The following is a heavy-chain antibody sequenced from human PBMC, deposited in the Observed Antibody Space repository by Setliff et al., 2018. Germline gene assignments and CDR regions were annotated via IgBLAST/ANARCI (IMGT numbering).Heavy chain of an antibody. CDR2: INPNSGDT. V-gene: IGHV1-2*06. J-gene: IGHJ5*02. CDR1: GYTFTGYY. Sequence: GASVKVSCKASGYTFTGYYLHWVRQAPGQGLEWMGRINPNSGDTKYSQKFQGRVTITRDTSASTAYMELSSLRSDDTAVYYCARDSGAWGQGTLVTVSS. CDR3: ARDSGA.